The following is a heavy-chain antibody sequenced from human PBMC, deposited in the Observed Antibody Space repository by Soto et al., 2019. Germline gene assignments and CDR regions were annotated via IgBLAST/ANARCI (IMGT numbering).Heavy chain of an antibody. CDR3: ARVVAVPSYFDA. CDR1: GGSISSGVYY. V-gene: IGHV4-30-4*02. D-gene: IGHD6-19*01. Sequence: PSETLSLTCTVSGGSISSGVYYWSWIRQPPGEGLEWIGYIYYNGNTYYNPSLKSRLIISVDTSKMQFSLKLSSVTAADTAVYYCARVVAVPSYFDAWGKGDLVTVSS. J-gene: IGHJ4*02. CDR2: IYYNGNT.